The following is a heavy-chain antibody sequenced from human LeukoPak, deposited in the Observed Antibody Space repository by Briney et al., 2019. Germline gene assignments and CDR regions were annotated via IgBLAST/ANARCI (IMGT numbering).Heavy chain of an antibody. Sequence: PSETLSLTCTVSGGSISSSSYYWGWIRQPPGKGLEWIGSIYYSGSTYYNPSLKSRVTISVDTSKNQFSLKLSSVTAADTAVYYCARVVWGSHWYFDLWGRGTLVTVSS. CDR3: ARVVWGSHWYFDL. CDR1: GGSISSSSYY. V-gene: IGHV4-39*01. D-gene: IGHD7-27*01. J-gene: IGHJ2*01. CDR2: IYYSGST.